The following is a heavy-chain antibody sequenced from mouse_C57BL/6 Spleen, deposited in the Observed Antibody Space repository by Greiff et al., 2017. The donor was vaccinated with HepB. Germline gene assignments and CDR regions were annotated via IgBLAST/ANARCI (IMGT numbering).Heavy chain of an antibody. D-gene: IGHD1-1*01. J-gene: IGHJ1*03. V-gene: IGHV1-72*01. CDR3: ARYYGSSHWYFDV. CDR1: GYTFTSYW. Sequence: QVQLQQPGAELVKPGASVKLSCKASGYTFTSYWMHWVKQRPGRGLEWIGRIDPNSGGTKYNEKFKSKATLTVDKPSSTAYMQLSILTSEDSAVYYCARYYGSSHWYFDVWGTGTTVTVSS. CDR2: IDPNSGGT.